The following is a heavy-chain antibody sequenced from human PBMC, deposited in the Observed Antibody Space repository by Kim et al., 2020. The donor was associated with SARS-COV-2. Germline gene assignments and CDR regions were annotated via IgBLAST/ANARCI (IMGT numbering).Heavy chain of an antibody. D-gene: IGHD3-16*01. Sequence: ASVKVSCKTSGYTFDNYGIIWVRQAPGQGPEWVAWISGYNGNRKYAQNYQDRVILTTDISSNTAYMELRSLRVDDTAVFYCARSAYLFGAVSLDYWGQGTLITVSS. CDR1: GYTFDNYG. J-gene: IGHJ4*02. CDR2: ISGYNGNR. V-gene: IGHV1-18*01. CDR3: ARSAYLFGAVSLDY.